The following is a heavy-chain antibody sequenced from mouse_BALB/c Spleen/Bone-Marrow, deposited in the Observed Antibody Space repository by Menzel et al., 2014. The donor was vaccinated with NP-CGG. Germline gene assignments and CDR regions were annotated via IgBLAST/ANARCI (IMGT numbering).Heavy chain of an antibody. Sequence: EVKLVESGGGLVRPGGSLKLSCAASGFTFSNYGMSWVRQTPDKRLELVATINSNGGITYYPDSVKGRFTISRDNAKNTLYLQMSSLKSEDTAMYYCAKNQGAFDYWGQGTTLTVSS. CDR1: GFTFSNYG. CDR2: INSNGGIT. J-gene: IGHJ2*01. CDR3: AKNQGAFDY. D-gene: IGHD3-1*01. V-gene: IGHV5-6-3*01.